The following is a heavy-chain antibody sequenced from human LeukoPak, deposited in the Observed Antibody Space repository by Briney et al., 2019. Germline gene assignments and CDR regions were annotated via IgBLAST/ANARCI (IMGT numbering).Heavy chain of an antibody. V-gene: IGHV1-58*02. J-gene: IGHJ4*02. Sequence: ASVKVSCKASGFTFTSPAMQWVRQARGQRLEWIGWIVVGSGNTNYAQKFQERVTITRDMSTSTAYMELSSLRSEDTAVYYCAAAINYYGSGYDYWGQGTLVTVSS. CDR1: GFTFTSPA. CDR2: IVVGSGNT. CDR3: AAAINYYGSGYDY. D-gene: IGHD3-10*01.